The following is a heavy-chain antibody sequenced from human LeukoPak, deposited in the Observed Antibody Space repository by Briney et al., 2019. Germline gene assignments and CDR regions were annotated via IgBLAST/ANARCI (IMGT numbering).Heavy chain of an antibody. CDR2: ISYDGSNK. CDR3: AKGYRNYYFDY. J-gene: IGHJ4*02. V-gene: IGHV3-30-3*01. D-gene: IGHD1-26*01. CDR1: GFTFSSYA. Sequence: GGSLRLSCAASGFTFSSYAMHWVRQAPGKGLEWVAVISYDGSNKYYADSVKGRFTISRDNSKNTLYLQMNSLRAGDTAVYYCAKGYRNYYFDYWGQGTLVTVSS.